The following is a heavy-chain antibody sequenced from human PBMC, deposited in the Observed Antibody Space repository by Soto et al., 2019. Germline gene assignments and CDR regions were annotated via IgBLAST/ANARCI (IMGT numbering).Heavy chain of an antibody. Sequence: EVQLLESGGNLVQPGGALRLSCAASGFTFKNYAMNWVRQAPGKGLEWVAVISASGATTYGDAVQGRLTISRDNSKNMWFRPMDSLTAEDSAVYYCATLMTVAGPGWGGASEYWGQGPLVTVSS. CDR3: ATLMTVAGPGWGGASEY. CDR2: ISASGATT. J-gene: IGHJ4*02. V-gene: IGHV3-23*01. CDR1: GFTFKNYA. D-gene: IGHD6-19*01.